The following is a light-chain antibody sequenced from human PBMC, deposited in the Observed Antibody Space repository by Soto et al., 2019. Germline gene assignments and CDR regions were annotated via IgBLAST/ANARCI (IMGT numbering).Light chain of an antibody. CDR3: QQYHNWPPQYT. V-gene: IGKV3-15*01. CDR1: QSVAST. CDR2: GAS. Sequence: EIVMTQSPASLSVSPGDGATLSCRASQSVASTVAWYQQNPGQGPRILIHGASTRAAGVPARFSGSGSGTDFTLTISSLQSEDFAVYYCQQYHNWPPQYTFGQGTKLQIK. J-gene: IGKJ2*01.